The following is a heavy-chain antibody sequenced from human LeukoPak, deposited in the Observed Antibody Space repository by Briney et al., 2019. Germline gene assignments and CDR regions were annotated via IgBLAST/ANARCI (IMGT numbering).Heavy chain of an antibody. J-gene: IGHJ3*02. Sequence: PSETLSLTCTVSGGSISSYYWSWIRQPPGKGLEFIGYIYYSGSTNYNPSLKSRVTMSVDTSKNQFSLKLSSVTAADTAVYYCARRNDFDIWGQGTMVTVSS. CDR2: IYYSGST. CDR3: ARRNDFDI. CDR1: GGSISSYY. V-gene: IGHV4-59*12.